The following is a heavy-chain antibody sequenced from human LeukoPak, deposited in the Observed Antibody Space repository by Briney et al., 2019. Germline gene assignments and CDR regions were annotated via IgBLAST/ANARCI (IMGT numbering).Heavy chain of an antibody. J-gene: IGHJ3*02. V-gene: IGHV1-2*02. CDR2: INPNSGGT. CDR3: ARGSERGIVVVLAFDI. Sequence: ASVKVSCKASGYTFTGYYMHWVRQAPGQGLEWMGWINPNSGGTNYAQKFQGRVTMTRDTSISTAYMELSRLRSDDTAVYYCARGSERGIVVVLAFDIWGQGTMVTVSS. D-gene: IGHD2-2*01. CDR1: GYTFTGYY.